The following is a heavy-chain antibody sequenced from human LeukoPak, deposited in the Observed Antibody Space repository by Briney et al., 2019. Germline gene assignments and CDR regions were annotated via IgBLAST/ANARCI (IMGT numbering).Heavy chain of an antibody. Sequence: GGSLRLSCAASGFTFSDYYMSWLRQTPGKGPEWVSYISGSGTTMEYAKSVKGRVTISRDNAKDSLYLQMNSLEAEDTAVYYCAKGHTYGMIWGQGTLVSVSS. CDR3: AKGHTYGMI. CDR2: ISGSGTTM. J-gene: IGHJ4*02. CDR1: GFTFSDYY. D-gene: IGHD2-8*01. V-gene: IGHV3-11*01.